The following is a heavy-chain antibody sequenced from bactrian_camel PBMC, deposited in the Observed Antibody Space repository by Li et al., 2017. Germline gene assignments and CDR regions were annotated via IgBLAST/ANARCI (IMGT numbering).Heavy chain of an antibody. CDR2: IAIEGSW. CDR3: AIAEQGTTTSATT. V-gene: IGHV3S53*01. J-gene: IGHJ4*01. D-gene: IGHD4*01. Sequence: HVQLVESGGGSVQAGGSLRLSCAATGDTYRRYCLAWFRQAPGRKREGVAAIAIEGSWSYADSVKGRFVISKDNAKNTLYLQMNSLKTEDTAVYYCAIAEQGTTTSATTGARGPRSPSP. CDR1: GDTYRRYC.